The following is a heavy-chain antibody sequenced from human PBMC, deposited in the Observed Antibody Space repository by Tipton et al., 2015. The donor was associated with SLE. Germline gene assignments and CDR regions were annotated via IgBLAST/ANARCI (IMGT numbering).Heavy chain of an antibody. CDR1: GGSISSYY. D-gene: IGHD2-15*01. CDR3: ARLVVGGGSCYPDY. J-gene: IGHJ4*02. CDR2: IYNNGRT. Sequence: TLSLTCSVSGGSISSYYWSWIRQPPGKELEWIGYIYNNGRTNYNPSLKSRVTISVDTSKNEFALKLSSVTAADTAVYYCARLVVGGGSCYPDYWGQGTLVTVSS. V-gene: IGHV4-59*08.